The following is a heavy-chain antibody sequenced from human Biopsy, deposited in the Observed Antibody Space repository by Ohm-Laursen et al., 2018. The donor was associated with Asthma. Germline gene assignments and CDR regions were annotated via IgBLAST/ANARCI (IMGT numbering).Heavy chain of an antibody. Sequence: SLRLSCSASGFTFSNYGMHWVRQAPGKGLDWVAVIPFDGSTNNYKDSVKGRFTISSDNSRNTLHLQMNSLRAEDTAVYYCAKEVFPGWELRRGPDYWGQGTLVTVSS. J-gene: IGHJ4*02. D-gene: IGHD1-26*01. CDR2: IPFDGSTN. CDR1: GFTFSNYG. CDR3: AKEVFPGWELRRGPDY. V-gene: IGHV3-30*18.